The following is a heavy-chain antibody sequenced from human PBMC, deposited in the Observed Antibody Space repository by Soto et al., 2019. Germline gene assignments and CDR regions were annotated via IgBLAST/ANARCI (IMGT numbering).Heavy chain of an antibody. CDR1: GGSFSGYY. J-gene: IGHJ4*02. V-gene: IGHV4-34*01. CDR2: INHSGST. D-gene: IGHD3-10*01. CDR3: ARVGGSGSYGKPKGYFDY. Sequence: QVQLQQWGAGLLKPSETLSLTCAVYGGSFSGYYWSWIRQPPGKGLEWIGEINHSGSTNYNPSLNSRVTISVDTSKNQFSLKLSSVTAADTAVYYCARVGGSGSYGKPKGYFDYWGQGTLVTVSS.